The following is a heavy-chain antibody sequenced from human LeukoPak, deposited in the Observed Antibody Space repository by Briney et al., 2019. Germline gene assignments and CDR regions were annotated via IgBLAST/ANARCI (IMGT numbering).Heavy chain of an antibody. CDR2: IYPGDSDT. CDR3: ARHPRWGYSSHYYFDY. D-gene: IGHD6-13*01. V-gene: IGHV5-51*01. CDR1: GYSFTSYW. Sequence: GESLKISCKGSGYSFTSYWIGWVRQMPGKGLEWMRIIYPGDSDTRYSPSFQGQVTISADKSISTAYLQWSSLKASDTAMYYCARHPRWGYSSHYYFDYWGQGTLVTVSS. J-gene: IGHJ4*02.